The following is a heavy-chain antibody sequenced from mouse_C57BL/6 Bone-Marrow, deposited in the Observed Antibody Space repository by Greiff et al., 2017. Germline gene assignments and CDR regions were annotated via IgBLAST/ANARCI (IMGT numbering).Heavy chain of an antibody. CDR3: VVSCFDY. CDR2: INPGSGGT. Sequence: QVQLQQSGAELVRPGTSVKVSCKASGYAFTNYLIEWVKQRPGQGLEWIGVINPGSGGTNYNEKFKGKATLTADKSSSTAYMQLSSLTSEDSAVYFCVVSCFDYWGQGTTLTVSS. J-gene: IGHJ2*01. D-gene: IGHD2-2*01. V-gene: IGHV1-54*01. CDR1: GYAFTNYL.